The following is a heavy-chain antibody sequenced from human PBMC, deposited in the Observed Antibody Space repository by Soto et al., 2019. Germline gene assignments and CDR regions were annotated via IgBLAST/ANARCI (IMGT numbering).Heavy chain of an antibody. CDR2: ISVYGDNV. Sequence: SVKVSCKPSGYTFTIGGITWVRQAPGQGLEWMGWISVYGDNVKYAQNLQGRVTMTTDTSTSTAYMELWSLRSGDTAMYYCARAGNWNYASDYWGQGTLVTVSS. D-gene: IGHD1-7*01. J-gene: IGHJ4*02. CDR1: GYTFTIGG. V-gene: IGHV1-18*01. CDR3: ARAGNWNYASDY.